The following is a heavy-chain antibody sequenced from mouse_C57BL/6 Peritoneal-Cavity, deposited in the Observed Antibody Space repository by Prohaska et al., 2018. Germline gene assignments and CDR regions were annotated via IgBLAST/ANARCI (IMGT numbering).Heavy chain of an antibody. CDR1: GYTFTSYW. D-gene: IGHD2-1*01. J-gene: IGHJ4*01. Sequence: QVQLQQPGAELVRPGSSVKLSCKASGYTFTSYWMDWVKQRPGQGLEWIGNIYPSDSETHYNQKFKDKAKLTVDKSSSTAYMQLSSLTSEDSAVYYCACNYDAMDYWGQGTSVTVSS. CDR2: IYPSDSET. V-gene: IGHV1-61*01. CDR3: ACNYDAMDY.